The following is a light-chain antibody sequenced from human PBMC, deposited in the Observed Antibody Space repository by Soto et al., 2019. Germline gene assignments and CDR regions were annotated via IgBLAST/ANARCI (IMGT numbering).Light chain of an antibody. CDR1: QSVSGN. CDR3: QQYNNWPPWT. CDR2: GAS. V-gene: IGKV3-15*01. Sequence: EIVMTQSPATLSVSPGERATLSCRASQSVSGNLAWYQQKPGQAPRLLIYGASTRSTGIPARFSGSGSGTQFTLTISSLQSEDFAVYYCQQYNNWPPWTFGQGTKVEIK. J-gene: IGKJ1*01.